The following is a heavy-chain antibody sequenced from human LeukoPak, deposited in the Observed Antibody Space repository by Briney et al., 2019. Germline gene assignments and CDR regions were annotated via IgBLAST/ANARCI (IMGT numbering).Heavy chain of an antibody. CDR3: ASVYYDFWSGYSGPDY. CDR2: INHSGSA. J-gene: IGHJ4*02. Sequence: SETLSLTCTVSGGSISTYFWSWIRQPPGKGLEWIGEINHSGSANYNPSLKSRVTISVDTSKNQFSLKLSSVTAADTAVYYCASVYYDFWSGYSGPDYWGQGTLVTVSS. CDR1: GGSISTYF. D-gene: IGHD3-3*01. V-gene: IGHV4-34*01.